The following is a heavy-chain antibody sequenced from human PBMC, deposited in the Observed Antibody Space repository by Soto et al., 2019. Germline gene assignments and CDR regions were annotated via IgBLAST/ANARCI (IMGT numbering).Heavy chain of an antibody. CDR1: GFSFSSYG. J-gene: IGHJ6*02. Sequence: GSLRLSCAASGFSFSSYGMSWVRQAPGKGLDWVSAISGGGGDTYYADSVKGRFTISRDSSKNTLYLQMNSMRAEDTAIYYCAKESSNSAAIYYYFYGMDVSGQGTTVTVPS. D-gene: IGHD4-4*01. V-gene: IGHV3-23*01. CDR3: AKESSNSAAIYYYFYGMDV. CDR2: ISGGGGDT.